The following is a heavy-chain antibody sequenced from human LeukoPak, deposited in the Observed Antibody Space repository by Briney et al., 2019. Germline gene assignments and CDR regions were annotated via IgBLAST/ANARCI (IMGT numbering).Heavy chain of an antibody. D-gene: IGHD2-2*01. Sequence: SQTLSLTCTVSGGSISTYYWSWIRQPPGKGLDCLGFIFHTGTTNYNPSLKSRVTISVDTSKNQFSLKLSSVPAADTAIYYCARTYCSTNACPFDHWGQGTLVTVSS. V-gene: IGHV4-59*08. J-gene: IGHJ4*02. CDR3: ARTYCSTNACPFDH. CDR2: IFHTGTT. CDR1: GGSISTYY.